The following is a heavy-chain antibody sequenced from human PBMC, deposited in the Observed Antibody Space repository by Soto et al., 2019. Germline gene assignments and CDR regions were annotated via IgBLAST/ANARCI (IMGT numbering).Heavy chain of an antibody. CDR2: IKPDGSET. CDR1: GFMFSDSW. J-gene: IGHJ5*02. CDR3: ASGIDP. V-gene: IGHV3-7*05. Sequence: EAQLVESGGDLVQPGGSLRISCAASGFMFSDSWMNWVRQASGKGLEWVANIKPDGSETAYVDSVKGRFTISRDNAKKFLYLQMNSLRVDDTAVYYCASGIDPWGQGTLVTVSS.